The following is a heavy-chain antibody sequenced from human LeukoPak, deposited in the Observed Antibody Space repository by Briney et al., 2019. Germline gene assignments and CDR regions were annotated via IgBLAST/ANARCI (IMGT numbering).Heavy chain of an antibody. CDR3: AIPPGYCGNDCSFDH. CDR2: IYPGYYET. D-gene: IGHD2-21*02. V-gene: IGHV5-51*01. J-gene: IGHJ4*02. CDR1: GYSLSNYW. Sequence: PGESLKISCEGSGYSLSNYWIGWVRQMPGKGLEWMGIIYPGYYETRYSPSFQRLVTISVDKSISTAYLQWSSLKASDTAMYYCAIPPGYCGNDCSFDHWGQGTLVTVSS.